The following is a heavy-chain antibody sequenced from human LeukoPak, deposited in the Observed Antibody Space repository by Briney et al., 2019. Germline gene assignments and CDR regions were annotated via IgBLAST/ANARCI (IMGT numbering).Heavy chain of an antibody. D-gene: IGHD3-9*01. CDR1: GFTFSSYA. V-gene: IGHV3-7*03. Sequence: PGGSLRLSCAASGFTFSSYAMHWVRQAPGKGLEWVANIKQDGSEKNYVDSVKGRFTISRDNAKNSLYLQMNNLRVEDTAMYYCAGGTGFIIKDWGQGTLVTVSS. CDR2: IKQDGSEK. J-gene: IGHJ4*02. CDR3: AGGTGFIIKD.